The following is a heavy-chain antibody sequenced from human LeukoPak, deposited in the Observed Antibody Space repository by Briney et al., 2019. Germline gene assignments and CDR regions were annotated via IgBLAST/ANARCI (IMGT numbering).Heavy chain of an antibody. CDR1: GGSIRSSYYY. J-gene: IGHJ6*02. CDR3: SRSSGYYLYYYYYGMDV. D-gene: IGHD3-22*01. CDR2: IYDSGST. Sequence: SETLSLTCTVSGGSIRSSYYYWGWIRQPPGKGLEWIGSIYDSGSTYYNPSLKSRVTISVDTSKNQFSLKLSSVTAADTAVYYCSRSSGYYLYYYYYGMDVWGQGTTVTVSS. V-gene: IGHV4-39*07.